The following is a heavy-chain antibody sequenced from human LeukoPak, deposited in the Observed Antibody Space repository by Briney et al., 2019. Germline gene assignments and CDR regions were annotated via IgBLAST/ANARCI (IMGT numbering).Heavy chain of an antibody. CDR1: GYSISSGYY. J-gene: IGHJ1*01. D-gene: IGHD4-23*01. CDR3: ARGDSTVTPKYFQY. V-gene: IGHV4-38-2*02. CDR2: IYHSGST. Sequence: SETLSLTCTVSGYSISSGYYWGWIRQPPGKGLEWTGSIYHSGSTSYNPSLKSRVTISIDTSKNQFSLKLSSVTAADTAVYYCARGDSTVTPKYFQYWGQGTLVTVSS.